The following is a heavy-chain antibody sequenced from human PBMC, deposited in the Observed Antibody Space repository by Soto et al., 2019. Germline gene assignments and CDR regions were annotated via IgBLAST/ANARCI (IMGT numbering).Heavy chain of an antibody. D-gene: IGHD2-21*02. CDR2: IIPIFGTA. J-gene: IGHJ5*02. Sequence: QVQLVQSGAEVKKPGSSVTVSCKASGGTFSSYAISWVRQAHGQGLEWMGGIIPIFGTANYAQKFQGRVTITADESTSTAYMELGSRRSEDTAWYYCARGGVHGGNSRNNWFDPWGQGTLVTVSS. V-gene: IGHV1-69*01. CDR3: ARGGVHGGNSRNNWFDP. CDR1: GGTFSSYA.